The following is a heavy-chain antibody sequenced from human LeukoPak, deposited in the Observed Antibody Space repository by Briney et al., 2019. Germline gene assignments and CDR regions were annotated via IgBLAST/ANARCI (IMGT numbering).Heavy chain of an antibody. V-gene: IGHV3-30*18. Sequence: GRSLRLSCAASGFTFSSYGMHWVRQPPGKGLEWVAVVSYDGSNKYYADSVKGRFTISRDNSKNTLYLQMNSLRVEDKAIYYCAKLIGDESFWGQGTLVTVSS. CDR3: AKLIGDESF. CDR1: GFTFSSYG. J-gene: IGHJ4*02. CDR2: VSYDGSNK. D-gene: IGHD7-27*01.